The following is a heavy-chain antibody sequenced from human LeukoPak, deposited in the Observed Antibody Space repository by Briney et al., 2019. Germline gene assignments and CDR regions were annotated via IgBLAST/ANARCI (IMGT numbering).Heavy chain of an antibody. CDR2: ISGSGGST. D-gene: IGHD6-13*01. CDR3: ARDGDSTGIDYYYYMDV. J-gene: IGHJ6*03. CDR1: EFTFSSYG. V-gene: IGHV3-23*01. Sequence: GGSLRLSCAASEFTFSSYGMSWVRQAPGKGLEWVSVISGSGGSTYSADSVKGRFTSSRDNAKNSLYLQMNSLRAEDTAVYYCARDGDSTGIDYYYYMDVWGKGTTVTVSS.